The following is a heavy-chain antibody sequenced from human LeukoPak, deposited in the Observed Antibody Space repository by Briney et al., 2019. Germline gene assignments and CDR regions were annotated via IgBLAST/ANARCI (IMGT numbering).Heavy chain of an antibody. CDR3: AKEIGVGSSWYGGNFDY. V-gene: IGHV3-23*01. CDR1: GFTLTNYA. J-gene: IGHJ4*02. Sequence: GGSLRLSCAASGFTLTNYAMSWVRQAPGKGLEWVSGMSGRGVSTYYADSVKGRSTISSDNSKNTLYLQMNSLRAEDTAIYYCAKEIGVGSSWYGGNFDYWGQGTLVTVSS. D-gene: IGHD6-13*01. CDR2: MSGRGVST.